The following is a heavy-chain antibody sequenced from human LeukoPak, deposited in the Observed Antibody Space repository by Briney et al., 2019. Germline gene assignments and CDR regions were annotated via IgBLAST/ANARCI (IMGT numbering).Heavy chain of an antibody. Sequence: GASLKISCKGSGYTFSSCWIGWVRQLPGKGLEWMGIIYPDDSDTRYSPSFQGQVTISADKSISTAYLQWSSLKASDTAMYYCARLAYCSNDVCYSNYYYSMDVWAKGPRSPSP. CDR3: ARLAYCSNDVCYSNYYYSMDV. J-gene: IGHJ6*03. CDR1: GYTFSSCW. V-gene: IGHV5-51*01. CDR2: IYPDDSDT. D-gene: IGHD2-8*01.